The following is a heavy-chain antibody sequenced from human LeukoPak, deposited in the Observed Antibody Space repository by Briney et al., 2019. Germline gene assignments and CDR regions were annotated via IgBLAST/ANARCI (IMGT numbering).Heavy chain of an antibody. CDR1: GLTFSKYW. J-gene: IGHJ4*02. CDR2: INQDGSEN. V-gene: IGHV3-7*03. CDR3: ARVKPRSYFDY. Sequence: GGSLRLSCAASGLTFSKYWLTWVRQAPGKGLEWVANINQDGSENDYVDSVKGRFTISRDNSKNTLYLQMNSLRAEDTAVYYCARVKPRSYFDYWGQGTLVTVSS.